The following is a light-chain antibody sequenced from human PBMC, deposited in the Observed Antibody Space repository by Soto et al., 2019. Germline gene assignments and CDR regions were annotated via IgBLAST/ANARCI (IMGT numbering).Light chain of an antibody. CDR1: SSDVGGYNF. CDR3: TSYTTSFTYV. V-gene: IGLV2-14*03. J-gene: IGLJ1*01. CDR2: DVS. Sequence: QSVLTQPASVSWSPGQSITISCTGPSSDVGGYNFVSWYQHHPGKAPKLVIYDVSNRPSGVSNRFSGSKSGNTASLTISGLQAEDDADYYCTSYTTSFTYVFGTGTKVTVL.